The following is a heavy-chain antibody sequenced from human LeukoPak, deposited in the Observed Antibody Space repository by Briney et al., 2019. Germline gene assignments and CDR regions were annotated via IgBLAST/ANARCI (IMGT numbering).Heavy chain of an antibody. CDR1: GLTFSDYY. J-gene: IGHJ5*02. CDR3: AREEIIAAYNWFDP. CDR2: ISSSGSTI. V-gene: IGHV3-11*01. Sequence: GGSLRLSCAASGLTFSDYYMSWIRQAPGKGLEWVSYISSSGSTIYHADSVKGRFTISSDNAKNSLYLQMNSLRAEDTAVYYCAREEIIAAYNWFDPWGQGTLVTVSS. D-gene: IGHD6-13*01.